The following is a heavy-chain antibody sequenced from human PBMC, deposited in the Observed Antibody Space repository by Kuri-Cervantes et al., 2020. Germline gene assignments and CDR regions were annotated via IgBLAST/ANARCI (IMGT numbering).Heavy chain of an antibody. V-gene: IGHV4-61*08. CDR2: IYYSGST. CDR1: GGSVSSGGYL. J-gene: IGHJ4*02. D-gene: IGHD3-16*02. Sequence: SETLSLTCTVSGGSVSSGGYLWSWIRQPPGKGLEWIGYIYYSGSTNYNPSLKSRVTISVDTSKNQFSLKLSSVTAADTAVYYCARDRGIMITFGGVIAPTSEFDYWGQGTLVTVSS. CDR3: ARDRGIMITFGGVIAPTSEFDY.